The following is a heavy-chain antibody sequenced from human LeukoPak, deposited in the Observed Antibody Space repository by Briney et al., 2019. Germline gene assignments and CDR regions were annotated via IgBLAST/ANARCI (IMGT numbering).Heavy chain of an antibody. Sequence: PGGSLRLSCAASGTTFSRNAIHWARQAPGKGLEWVAVISYDGSNKYYADSVKGRFTISGDNSKDTLYLQMNSLRAEDTAVYYCARDRTAAAGTFDYWGQGTLVTVSS. CDR1: GTTFSRNA. J-gene: IGHJ4*02. CDR2: ISYDGSNK. CDR3: ARDRTAAAGTFDY. V-gene: IGHV3-30*04. D-gene: IGHD6-13*01.